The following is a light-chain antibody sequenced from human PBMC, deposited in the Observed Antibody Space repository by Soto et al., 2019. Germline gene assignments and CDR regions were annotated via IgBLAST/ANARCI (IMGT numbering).Light chain of an antibody. V-gene: IGKV3-11*01. CDR3: QQRGNWPLT. J-gene: IGKJ4*01. CDR1: QSVTSY. Sequence: EIVLTQSPATLSLSPGERATLSCRASQSVTSYLAWYQQKPGQAPRLLIYDASDRASGIPARFSGRGSGTDFSLTISSLETEDFAVYYCQQRGNWPLTFGGGTKVEIK. CDR2: DAS.